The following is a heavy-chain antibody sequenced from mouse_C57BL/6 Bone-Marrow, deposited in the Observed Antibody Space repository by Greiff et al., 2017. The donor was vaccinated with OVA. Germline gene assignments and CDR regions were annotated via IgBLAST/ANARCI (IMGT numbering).Heavy chain of an antibody. Sequence: EVQGVESGGGLVKPGGSLKLSCAASGFTFSSYAMSWVRQTPEKRLEWVATISDGGSYTYYPDNVKGRFTISRDNAKNNLYLQMSHLKSEDTAMYYCARDSRSDYWGQGTTLTVSS. J-gene: IGHJ2*01. CDR1: GFTFSSYA. CDR2: ISDGGSYT. CDR3: ARDSRSDY. V-gene: IGHV5-4*01.